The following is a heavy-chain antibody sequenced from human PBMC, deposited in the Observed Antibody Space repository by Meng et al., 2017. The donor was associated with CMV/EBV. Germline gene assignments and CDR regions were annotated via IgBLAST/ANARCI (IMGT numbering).Heavy chain of an antibody. CDR1: ISSRSYY. CDR2: IYYSGST. V-gene: IGHV4-39*01. Sequence: ISSRSYYWGWSRQPQGKGVEWIGSIYYSGSTYYHPSLKSRVNISVDTSKNQFSLKLSSVTAADTAVYYCARQVVVVPAAITNNWFDPWGQGTLVTVSS. D-gene: IGHD2-2*02. CDR3: ARQVVVVPAAITNNWFDP. J-gene: IGHJ5*02.